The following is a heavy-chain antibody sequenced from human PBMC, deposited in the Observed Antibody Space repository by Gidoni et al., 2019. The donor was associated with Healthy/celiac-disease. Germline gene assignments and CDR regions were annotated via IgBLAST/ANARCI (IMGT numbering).Heavy chain of an antibody. V-gene: IGHV3-23*01. Sequence: EVQLLESGGGLVQPGGSLRLSCAASGFTFSSYAMSWVRQAPGKGLEWVSAISGSGGSTYYADSVKGRFTISRDNSKNTLYLQMNSLRAEDTAVYYCAKGPLNRAPYLYSSPGEHYYYYGMDVWGQGTTVTVSS. CDR1: GFTFSSYA. CDR3: AKGPLNRAPYLYSSPGEHYYYYGMDV. CDR2: ISGSGGST. D-gene: IGHD6-13*01. J-gene: IGHJ6*02.